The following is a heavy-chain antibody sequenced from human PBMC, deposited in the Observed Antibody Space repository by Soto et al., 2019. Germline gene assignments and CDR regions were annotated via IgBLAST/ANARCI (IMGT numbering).Heavy chain of an antibody. Sequence: QVQLVESGGGVVQPGRSLRLSCAASGFTFSSYGMHWVRQAPGKGLEWVAVIWYDGSNKYYADSVKGRFTIPRDTSKNTLHQQMHSQRAEDMAVYYCARDFFRDFPPPHYWGQGTLVTVSS. J-gene: IGHJ4*02. CDR1: GFTFSSYG. CDR2: IWYDGSNK. V-gene: IGHV3-33*01. D-gene: IGHD3-3*01. CDR3: ARDFFRDFPPPHY.